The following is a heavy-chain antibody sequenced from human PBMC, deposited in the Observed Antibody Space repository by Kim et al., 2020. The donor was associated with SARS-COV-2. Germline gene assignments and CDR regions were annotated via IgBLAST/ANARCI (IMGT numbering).Heavy chain of an antibody. J-gene: IGHJ4*02. Sequence: GGSLRLSCAASGFTFSSYAMHWVRQAPGKGLEWVAVISYDGSNKYYADSVKGRFTISGDNSKNTLYLQMNSLRAEETAVYYCARDSEQGVVPTLDYWGQGTLVTVSS. CDR3: ARDSEQGVVPTLDY. CDR2: ISYDGSNK. V-gene: IGHV3-30-3*01. CDR1: GFTFSSYA. D-gene: IGHD3-3*01.